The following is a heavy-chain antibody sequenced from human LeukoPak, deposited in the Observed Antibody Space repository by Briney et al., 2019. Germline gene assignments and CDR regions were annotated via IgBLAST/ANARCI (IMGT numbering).Heavy chain of an antibody. CDR2: IYSGGST. CDR1: GFTVSSNY. V-gene: IGHV3-53*01. J-gene: IGHJ4*02. Sequence: PGGSQRLSCAASGFTVSSNYMSWVRQAPGKGLEWVSVIYSGGSTYYADSVKGRFTISRDNSKNTLYLQMNSLRAEDTAVYYCARDLYSSSSRGLWGQGTLVTVSS. CDR3: ARDLYSSSSRGL. D-gene: IGHD6-13*01.